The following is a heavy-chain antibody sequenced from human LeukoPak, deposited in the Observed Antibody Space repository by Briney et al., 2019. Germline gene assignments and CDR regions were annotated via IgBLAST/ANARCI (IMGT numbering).Heavy chain of an antibody. Sequence: PSETLSLTCTVSGGAISSYYWSWIRQPAGKGLEWIGRIYSSGSTNYNPSLKSRVTMSVYTSKNQFSLKMSSVTAADTDVYYCAREPQEVVAFDIWGQGTMVTVSS. V-gene: IGHV4-4*07. CDR2: IYSSGST. J-gene: IGHJ3*02. CDR1: GGAISSYY. D-gene: IGHD2-15*01. CDR3: AREPQEVVAFDI.